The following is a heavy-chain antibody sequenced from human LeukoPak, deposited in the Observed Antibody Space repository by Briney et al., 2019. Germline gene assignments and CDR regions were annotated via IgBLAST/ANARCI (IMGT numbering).Heavy chain of an antibody. CDR1: GYTFIGYY. Sequence: ASVKVSCKASGYTFIGYYMHWVRQAPGQGLEWMGWINPNSGGTDYSQKFQGRVTMTRDTSISTVYMELSSLRSEDTAVYYCASQLLVVPAAWSYWGQGTLVTVSS. D-gene: IGHD2-2*01. V-gene: IGHV1-2*02. CDR2: INPNSGGT. CDR3: ASQLLVVPAAWSY. J-gene: IGHJ4*02.